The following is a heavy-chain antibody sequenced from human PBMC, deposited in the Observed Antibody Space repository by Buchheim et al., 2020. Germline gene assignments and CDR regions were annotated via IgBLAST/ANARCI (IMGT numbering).Heavy chain of an antibody. CDR3: VKDLPNSGFAYDY. J-gene: IGHJ4*02. CDR1: GFTFSRYW. V-gene: IGHV3-74*01. Sequence: EVQLVESGGGLVQPGGSLRLSCAASGFTFSRYWMHWVRQAPGKGLMWVSRVNSDGSGTGYADSVKGRFTISRDTAKNKLNLQMNSLRAEDTAVYYCVKDLPNSGFAYDYWGQGSL. CDR2: VNSDGSGT. D-gene: IGHD5-12*01.